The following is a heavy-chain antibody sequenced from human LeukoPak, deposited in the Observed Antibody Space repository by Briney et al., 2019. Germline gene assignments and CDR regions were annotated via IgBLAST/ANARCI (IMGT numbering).Heavy chain of an antibody. D-gene: IGHD2-8*01. J-gene: IGHJ3*01. V-gene: IGHV3-23*01. CDR2: ITTTVGDT. CDR1: GFTFTDYA. CDR3: ARSQSGVFDV. Sequence: SGGSLRLSCVASGFTFTDYAMTWVRQPPGRRLEWVSTITTTVGDTHYADSVKGRFTISRDNAENTLYLQMNSLRAEDTALYYCARSQSGVFDVWGQGTMVTVSS.